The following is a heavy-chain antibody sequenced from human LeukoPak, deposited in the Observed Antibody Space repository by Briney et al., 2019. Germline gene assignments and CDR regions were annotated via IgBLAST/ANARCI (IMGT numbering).Heavy chain of an antibody. D-gene: IGHD4-23*01. CDR3: ARDYGGNSGNSAFDI. CDR1: GFTFSTYA. V-gene: IGHV3-30-3*01. J-gene: IGHJ3*02. CDR2: ISYDGSNK. Sequence: PGRCLRLSCAASGFTFSTYAMYWVRPAPGKGLEWAAFISYDGSNKYYADSVKGRFTISRDNSKNTLYLQMNSLRAEDTAVYFCARDYGGNSGNSAFDIWGQGTMVTVSS.